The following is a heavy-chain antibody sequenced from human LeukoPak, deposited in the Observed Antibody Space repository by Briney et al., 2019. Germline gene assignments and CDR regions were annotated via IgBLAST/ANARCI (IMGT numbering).Heavy chain of an antibody. CDR2: IIPIFGTA. J-gene: IGHJ4*02. D-gene: IGHD3-9*01. V-gene: IGHV1-69*01. CDR3: ARDPNYDILTGYYSDY. Sequence: GSSVKVSCKXSGGTFSSYAISWVRQAPGQGLEWMGGIIPIFGTANYSQKFQGRVTITADESTSTAYMELSSLRSEDTAVYYCARDPNYDILTGYYSDYWGQGTLVTVSS. CDR1: GGTFSSYA.